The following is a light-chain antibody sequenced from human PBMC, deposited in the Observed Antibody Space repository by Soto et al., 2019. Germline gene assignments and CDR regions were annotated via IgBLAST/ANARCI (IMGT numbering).Light chain of an antibody. CDR3: QQYNNWPPIT. CDR1: QSVSIK. V-gene: IGKV3-15*01. CDR2: DTS. J-gene: IGKJ5*01. Sequence: ETVFTQNPGNLSLFRGERATLSCRASQSVSIKLAWYQQKPGQAPRLLIYDTSTRATGIPARFSGSGSGTEFTLTICGLQSEDFAVYYCQQYNNWPPITFGQGTRLEIK.